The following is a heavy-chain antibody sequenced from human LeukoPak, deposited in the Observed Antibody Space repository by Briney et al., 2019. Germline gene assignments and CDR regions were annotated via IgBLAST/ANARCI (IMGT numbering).Heavy chain of an antibody. CDR2: INPSGGST. J-gene: IGHJ4*02. CDR1: GYTFTSYY. D-gene: IGHD1-26*01. V-gene: IGHV1-46*01. Sequence: ASVKVSCKASGYTFTSYYMHWVRQAPGQGLEWMGIINPSGGSTSYAQKFQGRVTMTRDMSTSTVYMELSSLRSEDTAVYYCASRSTSGSYGDYWGQGTLVTVSS. CDR3: ASRSTSGSYGDY.